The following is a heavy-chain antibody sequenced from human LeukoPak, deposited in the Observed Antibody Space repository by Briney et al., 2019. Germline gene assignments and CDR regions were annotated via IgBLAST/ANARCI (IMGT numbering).Heavy chain of an antibody. D-gene: IGHD2-15*01. CDR3: AKVLRGHYYYYYDMDV. CDR2: INHSGST. J-gene: IGHJ6*02. Sequence: PSETLSLTCAVYGGSFSGYYWSWIRQPPGKGLEWIGEINHSGSTNYNPSLKSRVTISVDTSKNQFSLKLSSVTAADTAVYYCAKVLRGHYYYYYDMDVWGQGTTVTVSS. V-gene: IGHV4-34*01. CDR1: GGSFSGYY.